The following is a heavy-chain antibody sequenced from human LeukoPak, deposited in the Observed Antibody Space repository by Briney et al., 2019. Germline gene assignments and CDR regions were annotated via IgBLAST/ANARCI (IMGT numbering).Heavy chain of an antibody. CDR3: ARDEIDSLDY. Sequence: GASVNVSCKASGYTFTSYYLHWVRQAPGQGLECMGIINPSAGNTNYAQQFQDRVTMTRDTSTSTVYMQLSSLRSEDTAVYYCARDEIDSLDYWGQGTLVTVSS. V-gene: IGHV1-46*01. J-gene: IGHJ4*02. CDR2: INPSAGNT. D-gene: IGHD3-9*01. CDR1: GYTFTSYY.